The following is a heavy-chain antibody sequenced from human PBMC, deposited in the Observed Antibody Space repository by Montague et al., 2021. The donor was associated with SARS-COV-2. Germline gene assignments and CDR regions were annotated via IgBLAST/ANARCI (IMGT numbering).Heavy chain of an antibody. CDR1: GGSISSSSYY. D-gene: IGHD6-13*01. CDR2: IYYSGST. CDR3: ARDPEETYRSSWYYYYGMDV. Sequence: SETLSLTCAVSGGSISSSSYYWGWIRQPPGKGLEWIGSIYYSGSTYYNPSLKSRVTISVDTYKNQFSLKLSSVTAADTAVYYCARDPEETYRSSWYYYYGMDVWGQGTTVTVSS. J-gene: IGHJ6*02. V-gene: IGHV4-39*07.